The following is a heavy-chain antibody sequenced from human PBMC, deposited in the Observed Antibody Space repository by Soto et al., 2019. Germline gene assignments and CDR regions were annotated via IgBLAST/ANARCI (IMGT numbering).Heavy chain of an antibody. Sequence: PGGSLRLSCAASGFTFSRYAMSWVRQAPGKGLEWVSAISGSGGSTYYADSVKGRFTISRDNSKNTLYLQMNSLRAEDTAVYYCAKYFLVATTLFDYWGQGTLVTVSS. CDR2: ISGSGGST. CDR1: GFTFSRYA. D-gene: IGHD5-12*01. J-gene: IGHJ4*02. V-gene: IGHV3-23*01. CDR3: AKYFLVATTLFDY.